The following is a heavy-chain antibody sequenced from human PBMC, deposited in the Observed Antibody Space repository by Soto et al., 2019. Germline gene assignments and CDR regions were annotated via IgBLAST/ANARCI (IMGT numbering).Heavy chain of an antibody. D-gene: IGHD5-12*01. CDR2: VFYRGST. CDR3: ARANLRSGGTFDH. Sequence: SETLSLTCAVSGGSISSSNWWSWIRQSPGKGLEWIGSVFYRGSTYSRPSVRSRVTISVDTSRNQFSLKLNSVTAADTAVYYCARANLRSGGTFDHWGQGTPVTVSS. V-gene: IGHV4-4*02. CDR1: GGSISSSNW. J-gene: IGHJ4*02.